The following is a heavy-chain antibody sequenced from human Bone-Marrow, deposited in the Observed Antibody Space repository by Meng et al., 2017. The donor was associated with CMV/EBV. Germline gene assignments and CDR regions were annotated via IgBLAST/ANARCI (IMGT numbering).Heavy chain of an antibody. CDR3: ANFRSGTYPDAFDV. CDR1: GFTFSSYA. CDR2: ISRSGGTT. Sequence: SGFTFSSYAMNWVRQAPGKGLEWVSFISRSGGTTYYIGSVKGRFTISRDNSKSTLFLQMSSLRAEDTAVYYCANFRSGTYPDAFDVWGQGTMVTVSS. J-gene: IGHJ3*01. D-gene: IGHD1-26*01. V-gene: IGHV3-23*01.